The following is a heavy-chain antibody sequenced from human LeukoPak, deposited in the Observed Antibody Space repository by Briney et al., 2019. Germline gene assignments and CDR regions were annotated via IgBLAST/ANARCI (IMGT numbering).Heavy chain of an antibody. CDR2: ISSSSSYI. D-gene: IGHD2-15*01. CDR1: GFTFSSYS. V-gene: IGHV3-21*01. CDR3: ARAGRSGGSCCLFDY. Sequence: PGGSLRLSCAASGFTFSSYSMNWVRQAPGKGLEWVSSISSSSSYIYYADSVKGRFTISRDNAKNSLYLQMNSLRAEDTAVYYCARAGRSGGSCCLFDYWGQGTLVTVSS. J-gene: IGHJ4*02.